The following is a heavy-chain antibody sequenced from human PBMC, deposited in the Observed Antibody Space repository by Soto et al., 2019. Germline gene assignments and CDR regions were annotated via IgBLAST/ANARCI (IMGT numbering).Heavy chain of an antibody. CDR1: GYTFTSYA. Sequence: ASVKVSCKASGYTFTSYAMHWVRQAPGQRLEWMGWINAGNGNTKYSQKLQGRVTITRDTSASTAYMELSSLRSEDTAVYYCARCSGWYRPLGDYWGQGTLVTVSS. D-gene: IGHD6-19*01. CDR2: INAGNGNT. V-gene: IGHV1-3*01. CDR3: ARCSGWYRPLGDY. J-gene: IGHJ4*02.